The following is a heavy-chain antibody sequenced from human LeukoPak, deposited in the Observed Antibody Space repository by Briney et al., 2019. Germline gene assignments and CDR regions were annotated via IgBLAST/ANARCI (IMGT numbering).Heavy chain of an antibody. V-gene: IGHV1-2*02. CDR3: ARSGSYEYYFDY. J-gene: IGHJ4*02. Sequence: ASVKVSCKASGYTFTGYYMHWVRQAPGQGLEWMGWINPNSGGTNYAQKFQGRVTMTRDTSISTAYMELSRLRSDDAAVYYCARSGSYEYYFDYWGQGTLVTVSS. D-gene: IGHD1-26*01. CDR1: GYTFTGYY. CDR2: INPNSGGT.